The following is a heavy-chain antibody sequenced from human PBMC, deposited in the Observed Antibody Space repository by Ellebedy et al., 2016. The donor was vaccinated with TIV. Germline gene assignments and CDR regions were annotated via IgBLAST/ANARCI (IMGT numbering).Heavy chain of an antibody. CDR1: GLAFRNFD. V-gene: IGHV3-13*01. D-gene: IGHD3-10*01. CDR2: IDTAGDT. Sequence: GESLKISCAASGLAFRNFDMHWVRQAAGKGLEWVSAIDTAGDTYYPDSVKGRFTISRETPKGSLSLQMHSLGAGDTAVYYCARGSRFDILSGHWYFDVWGRGTLVSVSS. CDR3: ARGSRFDILSGHWYFDV. J-gene: IGHJ2*01.